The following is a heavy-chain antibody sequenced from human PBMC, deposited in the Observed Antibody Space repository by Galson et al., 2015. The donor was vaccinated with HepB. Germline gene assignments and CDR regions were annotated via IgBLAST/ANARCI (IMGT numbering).Heavy chain of an antibody. CDR2: INWNSGSI. Sequence: SLRLSCAASGFTFDDYAMHWVRQAPGKGLEWVSGINWNSGSIGYADSVKGRFTISRDNAKNSLYLQMNSLRVEDTALYYCAKDKGCSGGSCYSGVYYYGMDVWGHGTTVTVSS. V-gene: IGHV3-9*01. J-gene: IGHJ6*02. D-gene: IGHD2-15*01. CDR3: AKDKGCSGGSCYSGVYYYGMDV. CDR1: GFTFDDYA.